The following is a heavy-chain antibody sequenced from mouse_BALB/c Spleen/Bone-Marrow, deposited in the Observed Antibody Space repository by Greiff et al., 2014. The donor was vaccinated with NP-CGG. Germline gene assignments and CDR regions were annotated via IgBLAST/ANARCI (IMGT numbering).Heavy chain of an antibody. D-gene: IGHD2-3*01. CDR3: ARLRDGYSPFAY. Sequence: EVKVEESGGGLVKPGGSLKLSCAASGFTFSSYAMSWVRQTPEKRLEWVATISSGGSYTYYPDSVKGRFTISRDNAKNTLYLQMSSLRSEDTAMNYCARLRDGYSPFAYWGQGTLVTVSA. CDR2: ISSGGSYT. CDR1: GFTFSSYA. V-gene: IGHV5-9-3*01. J-gene: IGHJ3*01.